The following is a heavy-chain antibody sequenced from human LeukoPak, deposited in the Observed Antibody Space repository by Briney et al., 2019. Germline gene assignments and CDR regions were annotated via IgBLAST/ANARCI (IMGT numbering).Heavy chain of an antibody. CDR3: ARSRYCSSTSCYVFDY. Sequence: SETLSLTCAVYGGSFSGYYWSWIRQPPGKGLEWIGEINHSGSTNYNPSLKSRVTISVDTSKNRFSLKLSSVTAADTAVYYCARSRYCSSTSCYVFDYWGQGTLVTVSS. CDR2: INHSGST. J-gene: IGHJ4*02. D-gene: IGHD2-2*01. CDR1: GGSFSGYY. V-gene: IGHV4-34*01.